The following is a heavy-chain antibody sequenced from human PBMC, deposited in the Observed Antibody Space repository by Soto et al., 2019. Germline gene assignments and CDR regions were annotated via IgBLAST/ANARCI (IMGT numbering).Heavy chain of an antibody. CDR3: ARGRYSYGSLGWFDP. V-gene: IGHV1-69*13. J-gene: IGHJ5*02. D-gene: IGHD5-18*01. CDR2: IIPIFGTA. Sequence: GASVKVSCKASGGTFSSYAISWVRQAPGQGLEWMGGIIPIFGTANYAQKFQGRVTITADESTSTAYMELSSLRSADTAVYYCARGRYSYGSLGWFDPWGQGTLVTVSS. CDR1: GGTFSSYA.